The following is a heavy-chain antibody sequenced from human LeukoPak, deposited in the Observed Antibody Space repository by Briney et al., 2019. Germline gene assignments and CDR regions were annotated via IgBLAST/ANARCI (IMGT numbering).Heavy chain of an antibody. CDR2: ISAYNDNT. V-gene: IGHV1-18*04. CDR3: ARGGYVTTWWFDP. Sequence: ASVKVSCKASGYTFTGYYMHWVRQAPAQGLEWMGWISAYNDNTNYAQKFQGRVTMTTDTSTSTAYMELRSLRSDDTAVYYCARGGYVTTWWFDPWGQGTLVTVSS. CDR1: GYTFTGYY. D-gene: IGHD4-11*01. J-gene: IGHJ5*02.